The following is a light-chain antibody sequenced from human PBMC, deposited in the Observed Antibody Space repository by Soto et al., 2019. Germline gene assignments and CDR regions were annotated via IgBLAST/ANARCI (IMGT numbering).Light chain of an antibody. CDR2: SAS. CDR1: QVVNNF. Sequence: DVQMTQSPSAVSASVGARVIITCRASQVVNNFLSWFQQKPGEVPKRLIYSASTLQSGVPSRFSGSGSGTEFTLIISSLQPEDFASYYCLQHHSHPWTFGQGTKVDIK. CDR3: LQHHSHPWT. V-gene: IGKV1-17*03. J-gene: IGKJ1*01.